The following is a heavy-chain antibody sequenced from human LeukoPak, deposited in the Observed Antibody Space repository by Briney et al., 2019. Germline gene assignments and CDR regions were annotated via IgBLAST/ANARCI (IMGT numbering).Heavy chain of an antibody. CDR2: IWYDGSNK. CDR3: AKELYYYYSMDV. J-gene: IGHJ6*03. Sequence: PGRSLRLSCAASGFTFSSYCMHWVRQAPGKGLEWVAVIWYDGSNKYYADSVKGRFTISRDNSTNTLYLQMNSLRAADTAVYYCAKELYYYYSMDVWGKGTTVTVSS. V-gene: IGHV3-33*06. CDR1: GFTFSSYC.